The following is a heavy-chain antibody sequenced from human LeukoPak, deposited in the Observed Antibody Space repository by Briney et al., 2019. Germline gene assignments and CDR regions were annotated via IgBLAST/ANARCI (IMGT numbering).Heavy chain of an antibody. CDR1: GFTFSSYA. CDR2: ISGSGGST. V-gene: IGHV3-23*01. CDR3: AKDRLVGANPFDY. Sequence: GGSLRLSCAASGFTFSSYAMSWVRQAPGKGLEWVSGISGSGGSTYYADSVKGRFTISRDNSKNTLYLQMNSLSAEDTAVYYCAKDRLVGANPFDYWGQGTLVTVSS. D-gene: IGHD1-26*01. J-gene: IGHJ4*02.